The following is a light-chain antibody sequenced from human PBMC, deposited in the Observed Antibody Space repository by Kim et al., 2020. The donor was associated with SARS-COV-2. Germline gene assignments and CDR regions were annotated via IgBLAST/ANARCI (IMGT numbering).Light chain of an antibody. V-gene: IGKV1-5*03. CDR1: QTISSR. J-gene: IGKJ2*01. CDR3: QQYNDYSAT. Sequence: SASLGDSVTMSCRASQTISSRMAWDQQKPGKVPTLLIYEASTLESGVPSRFSGSRSGTEFTLTISSLQPDDCATYYWQQYNDYSATFGQGTKLEI. CDR2: EAS.